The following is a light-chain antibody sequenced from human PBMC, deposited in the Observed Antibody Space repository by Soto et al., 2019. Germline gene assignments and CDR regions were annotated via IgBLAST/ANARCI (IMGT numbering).Light chain of an antibody. Sequence: EIVLTQSPATLSLSPGERATLSCRASQSVSSYLAWYQQKPGQAPRLLNHHTYNRAAGIPARFSGSGSGTDFTLTISSLEPEDFAVYYCQQRDNWPPTWTFGQGTKVDIK. CDR1: QSVSSY. CDR3: QQRDNWPPTWT. CDR2: HTY. J-gene: IGKJ1*01. V-gene: IGKV3-11*01.